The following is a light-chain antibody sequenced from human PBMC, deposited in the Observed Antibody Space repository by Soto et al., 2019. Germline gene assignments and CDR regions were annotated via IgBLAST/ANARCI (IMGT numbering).Light chain of an antibody. CDR1: QDIRND. V-gene: IGKV1-6*01. J-gene: IGKJ1*01. CDR3: LQDYNYPWT. Sequence: AIQMTQSPSSLSASVGDRVTITCRASQDIRNDLGWYQEKPRQAPKLLIYAASNLQSGVPSRFIGSGSGTDFTLTISSMQPEDFATYYCLQDYNYPWTFGQGTKVEV. CDR2: AAS.